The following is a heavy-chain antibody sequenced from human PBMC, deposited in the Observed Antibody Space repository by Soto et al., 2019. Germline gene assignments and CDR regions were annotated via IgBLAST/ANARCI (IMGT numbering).Heavy chain of an antibody. J-gene: IGHJ4*02. V-gene: IGHV1-69*13. D-gene: IGHD5-18*01. Sequence: SVKVSCKASGGTFSSYAISWVRQAPGQGLEWMGGIIPIFGTANYAQKFQGRVTITADESTSTAYMELSSLRSEDTAVYYCARDLGDTAMMFYWGQGTLVTVSS. CDR2: IIPIFGTA. CDR1: GGTFSSYA. CDR3: ARDLGDTAMMFY.